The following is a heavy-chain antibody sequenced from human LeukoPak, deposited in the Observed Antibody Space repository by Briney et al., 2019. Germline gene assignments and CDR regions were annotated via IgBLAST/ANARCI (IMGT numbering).Heavy chain of an antibody. CDR3: ARVAKGYVDGFDY. J-gene: IGHJ4*02. V-gene: IGHV4-59*08. D-gene: IGHD2-2*01. Sequence: SETLSLTCTVSGGSISSYYWSWIRQPPGKGLEWIGYIYYSGSTNYNPSLKSRVTISVDTSKNQFSLKLSSVTAADTAVYYCARVAKGYVDGFDYWGQGTLVTVSS. CDR1: GGSISSYY. CDR2: IYYSGST.